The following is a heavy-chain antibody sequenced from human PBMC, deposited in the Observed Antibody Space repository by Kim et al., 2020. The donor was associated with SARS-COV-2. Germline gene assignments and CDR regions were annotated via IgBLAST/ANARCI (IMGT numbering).Heavy chain of an antibody. CDR1: GGSISSSSYY. V-gene: IGHV4-39*01. J-gene: IGHJ5*02. CDR2: IYYSGST. CDR3: ARRRGGHYYGSGSRNVNWFDP. Sequence: SETLSLTCTVSGGSISSSSYYWGWIRQPPGKGLEWIGSIYYSGSTYYNPSLKSRITISVDTSKNQFSLKLSSVTAADTAVYYCARRRGGHYYGSGSRNVNWFDPWGQGTLVTVSS. D-gene: IGHD3-10*01.